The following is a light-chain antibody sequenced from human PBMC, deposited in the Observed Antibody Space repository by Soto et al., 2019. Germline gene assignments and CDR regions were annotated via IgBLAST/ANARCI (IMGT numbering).Light chain of an antibody. CDR1: QSISSW. CDR3: QQYNSFRA. CDR2: KAS. J-gene: IGKJ1*01. V-gene: IGKV1-5*03. Sequence: DIPMTQSPSTLSASVGDRVTITCRASQSISSWLAWYQQKPGKAPKLLIHKASSLESGVPSRFSGSGSGTEFTLTISSLQPDDFATYYCQQYNSFRAFGQGTKVEIK.